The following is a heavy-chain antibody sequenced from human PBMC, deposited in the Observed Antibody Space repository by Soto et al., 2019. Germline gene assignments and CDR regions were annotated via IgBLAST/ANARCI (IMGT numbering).Heavy chain of an antibody. CDR3: ARHSLATQPGDY. CDR1: GYSFSTYW. J-gene: IGHJ4*02. Sequence: GESLKISCKASGYSFSTYWIAWVRQRPGKGLDWMGIIYPGDSDTRYSPSFQGQVTISVDNSIDAAYLEWTTLRASDSAMYYCARHSLATQPGDYWGQGARVTVSS. CDR2: IYPGDSDT. D-gene: IGHD5-12*01. V-gene: IGHV5-51*01.